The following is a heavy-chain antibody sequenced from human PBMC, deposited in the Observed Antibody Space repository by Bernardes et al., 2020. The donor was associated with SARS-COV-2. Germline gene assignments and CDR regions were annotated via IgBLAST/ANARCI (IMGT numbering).Heavy chain of an antibody. CDR2: IYYSGST. CDR1: GGSISSGGYY. Sequence: SETLSLTCTVSGGSISSGGYYWSWIRQHPGKGLEWIGYIYYSGSTYYNPSLKSRVTISVDTSKNQFSLKLSSVTAADTAVYYCARDLAYDFWSGYSYGMDVWGQGTTVTVSS. D-gene: IGHD3-3*01. J-gene: IGHJ6*02. V-gene: IGHV4-31*03. CDR3: ARDLAYDFWSGYSYGMDV.